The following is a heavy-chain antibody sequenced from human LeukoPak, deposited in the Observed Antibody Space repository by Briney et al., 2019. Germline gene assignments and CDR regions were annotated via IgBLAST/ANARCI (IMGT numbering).Heavy chain of an antibody. CDR1: GCSISSSSHY. V-gene: IGHV4-39*01. CDR3: ARHGFRGYCLNY. J-gene: IGHJ4*02. CDR2: IYYSGSN. Sequence: SETLSLTCTVSGCSISSSSHYWGWLPPPPGKALEWVVSIYYSGSNYYNPSLKRRVTISVHTSKNQFPLTQSSVPAADKAVYYCARHGFRGYCLNYWGQGTLVTLSP. D-gene: IGHD2-15*01.